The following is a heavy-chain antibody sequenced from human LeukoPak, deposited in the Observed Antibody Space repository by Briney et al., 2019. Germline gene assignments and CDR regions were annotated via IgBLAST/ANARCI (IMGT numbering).Heavy chain of an antibody. CDR1: GFTLSSYS. CDR3: AGGIAVAGKD. J-gene: IGHJ4*02. D-gene: IGHD6-19*01. Sequence: GGSLRLSCAASGFTLSSYSMNWVRQPPGKGLEWVANIKQDGSEKYYVDSVKGRFTISRDNAKNSLYLQMNSLRAEDTAVYYCAGGIAVAGKDWGQGTLVTVSS. V-gene: IGHV3-7*01. CDR2: IKQDGSEK.